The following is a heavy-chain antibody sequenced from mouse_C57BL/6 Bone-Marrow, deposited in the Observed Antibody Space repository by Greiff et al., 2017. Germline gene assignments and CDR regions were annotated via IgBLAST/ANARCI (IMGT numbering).Heavy chain of an antibody. V-gene: IGHV1-18*01. CDR3: ARGGSYWYFDV. Sequence: EVKLVESGPELVKPGASVKISCKASGYTFTDYNMDWVKQRPGKSLEWIGDINPNNGGTIYNQKFKGKATLTVDKSSSTAYMELRSLTSEDTAVYYCARGGSYWYFDVWGKGTTVTVSS. J-gene: IGHJ1*03. CDR2: INPNNGGT. D-gene: IGHD1-1*01. CDR1: GYTFTDYN.